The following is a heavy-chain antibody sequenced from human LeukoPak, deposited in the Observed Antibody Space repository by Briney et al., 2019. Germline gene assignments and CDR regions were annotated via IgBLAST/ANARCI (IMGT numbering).Heavy chain of an antibody. CDR3: ERGRYMDV. CDR2: MNPKSGDT. V-gene: IGHV1-8*03. Sequence: ASVKVSCKASGYIFIDYEIIWVRQASGQGFEWMGWMNPKSGDTGYEQKLQGRVTITRDSSLSTVYMELSRLGSEDTALYYCERGRYMDVWVKGTPVTVSS. J-gene: IGHJ6*04. CDR1: GYIFIDYE.